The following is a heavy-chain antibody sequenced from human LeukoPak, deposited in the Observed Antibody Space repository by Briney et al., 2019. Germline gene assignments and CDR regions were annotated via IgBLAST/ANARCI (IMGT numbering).Heavy chain of an antibody. CDR3: ARRHYYDSSGYYPPDS. V-gene: IGHV5-51*01. Sequence: GESLQISCKGSGYSFTSYWIGWVRQMPGKGLEWMGTIYPGDSDTRYSPSFQGQVTISADKSISTAYLQWSSLKASDTAMYYCARRHYYDSSGYYPPDSWGQGTLVTDSS. J-gene: IGHJ5*01. CDR2: IYPGDSDT. D-gene: IGHD3-22*01. CDR1: GYSFTSYW.